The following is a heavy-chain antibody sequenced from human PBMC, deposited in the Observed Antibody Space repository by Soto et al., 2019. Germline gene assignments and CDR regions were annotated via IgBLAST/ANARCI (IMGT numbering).Heavy chain of an antibody. CDR1: GYTFTSHG. Sequence: QVRLVQSGAEVKKPGGSVKVSCKASGYTFTSHGISWARQAPGQGLEWLGWISTYSGNTNYAQKLQGRVTMTTDTSTSTAYMELRSLRSDDTAVFYCARVDQGAFDYWGQGTLVTVSS. CDR3: ARVDQGAFDY. V-gene: IGHV1-18*01. CDR2: ISTYSGNT. J-gene: IGHJ4*02.